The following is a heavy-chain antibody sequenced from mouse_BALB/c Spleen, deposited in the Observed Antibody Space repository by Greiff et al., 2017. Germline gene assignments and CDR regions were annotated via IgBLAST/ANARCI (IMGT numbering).Heavy chain of an antibody. J-gene: IGHJ2*01. CDR2: IDPENGNT. Sequence: VQLQQSGAELVRPGALVKLSCKASGFNIKDYYMHWVKQRPEQGLEWIGWIDPENGNTIYDPKFQGKASITADTSSNTAYLQLSSLTSEDTAVYYCARRGLRLEFDDWGQGTTLTVSS. CDR3: ARRGLRLEFDD. CDR1: GFNIKDYY. D-gene: IGHD1-2*01. V-gene: IGHV14-1*02.